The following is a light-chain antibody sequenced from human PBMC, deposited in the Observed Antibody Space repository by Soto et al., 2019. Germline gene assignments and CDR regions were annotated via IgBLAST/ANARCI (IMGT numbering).Light chain of an antibody. CDR2: KAS. CDR3: QQYNSYTYT. CDR1: QSISSW. V-gene: IGKV1-5*03. Sequence: DIQMTQSPSTLSASVGDRVTITCRASQSISSWLAWYQQKPGKAPKLLIYKASSIESGVPSRFSGSGSGTEFPLTISSLQPDDFATYYRQQYNSYTYTFGQGTKLEIK. J-gene: IGKJ2*01.